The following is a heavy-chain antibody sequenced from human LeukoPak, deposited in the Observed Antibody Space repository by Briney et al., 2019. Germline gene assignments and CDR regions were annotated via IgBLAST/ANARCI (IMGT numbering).Heavy chain of an antibody. J-gene: IGHJ4*02. D-gene: IGHD3-10*01. Sequence: GGFLRLSCAASGFTVSSNYMSWVRQAPGKGLEWVSVIYSGGSTYYADSVKGRFTISRDNSKNTLYLQMNSLRAEDTAVYYCARIYGSGSYYHFDYWGQGTLVTVSS. CDR1: GFTVSSNY. CDR2: IYSGGST. CDR3: ARIYGSGSYYHFDY. V-gene: IGHV3-53*01.